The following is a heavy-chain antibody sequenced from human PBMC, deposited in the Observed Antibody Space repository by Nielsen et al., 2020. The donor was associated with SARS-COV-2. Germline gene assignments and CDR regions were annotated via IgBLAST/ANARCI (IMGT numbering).Heavy chain of an antibody. Sequence: GSLRLSCVVSGGSISNFYWNWIRQPPGKGLEWIGYIYYSGSTNYNPSLKSRVTISVDTSKNQFSLKLSSVTAADTAVYYCARATFGGKGDYYYYYGMDVWGQGTTVTVSS. CDR3: ARATFGGKGDYYYYYGMDV. D-gene: IGHD4-23*01. CDR1: GGSISNFY. J-gene: IGHJ6*02. V-gene: IGHV4-59*01. CDR2: IYYSGST.